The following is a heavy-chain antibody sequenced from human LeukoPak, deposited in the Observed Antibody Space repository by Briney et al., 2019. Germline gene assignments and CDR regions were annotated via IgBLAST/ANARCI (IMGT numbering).Heavy chain of an antibody. CDR3: ARVGSMYSSGWYDY. J-gene: IGHJ4*02. Sequence: SMKVSCKASGGTFSSYAISWVRQAPGQGLEWMGGIIPIFGTANYAQKFQGRVTITADKSTSTAYMELSSLRSEDTAVYYCARVGSMYSSGWYDYWGQGTLVTVSS. CDR2: IIPIFGTA. V-gene: IGHV1-69*06. CDR1: GGTFSSYA. D-gene: IGHD6-19*01.